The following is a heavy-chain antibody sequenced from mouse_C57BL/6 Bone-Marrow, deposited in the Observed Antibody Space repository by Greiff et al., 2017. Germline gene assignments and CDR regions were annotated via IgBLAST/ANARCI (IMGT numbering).Heavy chain of an antibody. D-gene: IGHD1-1*01. CDR2: IYPSDSVH. CDR3: ASDEYYGSSPRSMDY. J-gene: IGHJ4*01. CDR1: GYTFTSYW. V-gene: IGHV1-61*01. Sequence: VQLQQPGAELVRPGSSVQLSCKASGYTFTSYWMDWVKQRPGHGLEWIGNIYPSDSVHHYNQKIKNKATLTVDNYSSTAYMQLRSQTSEDSAIYCYASDEYYGSSPRSMDYWGQGTSVTVSS.